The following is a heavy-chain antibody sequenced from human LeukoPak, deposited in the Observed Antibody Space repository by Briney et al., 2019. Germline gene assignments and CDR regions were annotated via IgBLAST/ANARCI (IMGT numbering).Heavy chain of an antibody. CDR1: GGSISSGGYS. J-gene: IGHJ4*02. CDR2: IYHSGST. V-gene: IGHV4-30-2*01. D-gene: IGHD3-22*01. CDR3: ARAGIDSSGYYVPQFFDY. Sequence: PSQTLSLTCAVSGGSISSGGYSWSWIRQPPGKGLEWIGYIYHSGSTYYNPSLKSRVTISVDRSKNQFSLKLSSVTAADTAVYYCARAGIDSSGYYVPQFFDYWGQGTLVIVSS.